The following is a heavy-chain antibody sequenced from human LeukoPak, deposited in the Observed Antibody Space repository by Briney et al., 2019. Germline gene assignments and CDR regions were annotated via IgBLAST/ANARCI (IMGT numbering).Heavy chain of an antibody. Sequence: SETLSLTCTVSGGSISSYYWSWIRQPAGKGLEWLGRIYTSGSTNYNPSLKSRVTISVDTSKNQFSLKLSSVTAADTAVYYCARESQPLGRDAPRLPTIDYWGQGTLVTVSS. CDR2: IYTSGST. CDR3: ARESQPLGRDAPRLPTIDY. J-gene: IGHJ4*02. D-gene: IGHD2-2*01. V-gene: IGHV4-4*07. CDR1: GGSISSYY.